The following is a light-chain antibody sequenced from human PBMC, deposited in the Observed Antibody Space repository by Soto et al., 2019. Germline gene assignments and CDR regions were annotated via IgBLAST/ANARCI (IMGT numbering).Light chain of an antibody. V-gene: IGKV3-20*01. Sequence: EIPFRQSPVTLSFSPGERATLSCRASQSVSSSYLAWYQQKPGQAPRLLIYGASSRATGIPDRFSGSGSGTDFTLTISRLQPEDSAVSYCQQYGSSPPWTLGQGTKVDIK. CDR2: GAS. CDR3: QQYGSSPPWT. CDR1: QSVSSSY. J-gene: IGKJ1*01.